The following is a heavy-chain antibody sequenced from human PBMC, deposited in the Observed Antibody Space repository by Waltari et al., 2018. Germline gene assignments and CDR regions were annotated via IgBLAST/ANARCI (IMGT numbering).Heavy chain of an antibody. D-gene: IGHD7-27*01. CDR1: GFTFSSYS. V-gene: IGHV3-48*02. CDR3: ARDLAWAFDY. CDR2: ISASVSTT. Sequence: EVHLVESGGGLVQPGGSLRTSCAASGFTFSSYSMNWVRQAPGKGLEWVSYISASVSTTYYADSVKGRFTISRDNAKNSLYLQMSSLRDEDTAVYYCARDLAWAFDYWGQGALVTVSS. J-gene: IGHJ4*02.